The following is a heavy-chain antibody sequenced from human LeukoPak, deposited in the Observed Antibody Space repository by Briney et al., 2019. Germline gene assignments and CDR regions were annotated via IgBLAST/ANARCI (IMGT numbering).Heavy chain of an antibody. D-gene: IGHD6-19*01. V-gene: IGHV4-59*08. J-gene: IGHJ4*02. CDR3: AAGYSSGWYRVHFDY. CDR2: IYYSGST. Sequence: SETLSLTCAVYGGSFSGYYWSWIRQPPGKGLEWIGYIYYSGSTNYNPSLKSRVTISVDTSKNQFSLKLSSVTAADTAVYYCAAGYSSGWYRVHFDYWGQGTLVTVSS. CDR1: GGSFSGYY.